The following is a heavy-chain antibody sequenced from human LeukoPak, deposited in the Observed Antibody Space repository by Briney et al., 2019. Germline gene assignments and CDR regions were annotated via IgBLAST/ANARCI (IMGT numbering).Heavy chain of an antibody. Sequence: GGSLRLSCAASGITFSSYALSWVRQAPGKGLEWVSAISGSGGSTYHANSVKGRFTISRDNSKSTLYLQMNSLRVEDTAVYYCAKDRGYCSSTSCSDDDYWGQGTLVTVSS. CDR3: AKDRGYCSSTSCSDDDY. V-gene: IGHV3-23*01. D-gene: IGHD2-2*01. CDR1: GITFSSYA. CDR2: ISGSGGST. J-gene: IGHJ4*02.